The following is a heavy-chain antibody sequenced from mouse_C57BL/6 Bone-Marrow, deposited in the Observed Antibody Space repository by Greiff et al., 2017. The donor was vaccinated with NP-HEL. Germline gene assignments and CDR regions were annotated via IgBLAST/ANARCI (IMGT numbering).Heavy chain of an antibody. J-gene: IGHJ2*01. Sequence: EVKLVESGGDLVKPGGSLKLSCAASGFTFSSYGMSWVRQTPDKRLEWVATISSGGSYTYYPDSVKGRFTISRDNAKNTLYLQMSSLKSEDTAMYYCASYDGYYPYYFDYWGQGTTLTVSS. CDR3: ASYDGYYPYYFDY. V-gene: IGHV5-6*02. D-gene: IGHD2-3*01. CDR2: ISSGGSYT. CDR1: GFTFSSYG.